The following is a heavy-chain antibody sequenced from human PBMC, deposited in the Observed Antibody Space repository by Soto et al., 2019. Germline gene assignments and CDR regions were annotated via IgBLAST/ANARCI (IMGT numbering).Heavy chain of an antibody. CDR1: GGSISSYY. Sequence: PSETLSLTCTVSGGSISSYYWSWIRQPPGKGLEWIGYIYYSGSTNYNPSLKSRVTISVDTSKNQFSLKLSSVTAADTAVYYCARVWVRHYDILTFPDAFDIWGQGTMVTVSS. D-gene: IGHD3-9*01. J-gene: IGHJ3*02. CDR2: IYYSGST. CDR3: ARVWVRHYDILTFPDAFDI. V-gene: IGHV4-59*01.